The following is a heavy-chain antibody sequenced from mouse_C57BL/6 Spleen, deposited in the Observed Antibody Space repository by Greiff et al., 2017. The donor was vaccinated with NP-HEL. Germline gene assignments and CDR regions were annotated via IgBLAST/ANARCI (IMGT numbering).Heavy chain of an antibody. CDR1: GYSITSGYY. J-gene: IGHJ1*03. Sequence: DVHLVESGPGLVKPSQSLSLTCSVTGYSITSGYYWNWIRQFPGNKLEWMGYISYDGSNNYNPSLKNRISITRDTSKNQFFLKLNSVTTEDTATYYCARRIYYDYDEDWYFDVWGTGTTVTVSS. V-gene: IGHV3-6*01. CDR3: ARRIYYDYDEDWYFDV. CDR2: ISYDGSN. D-gene: IGHD2-4*01.